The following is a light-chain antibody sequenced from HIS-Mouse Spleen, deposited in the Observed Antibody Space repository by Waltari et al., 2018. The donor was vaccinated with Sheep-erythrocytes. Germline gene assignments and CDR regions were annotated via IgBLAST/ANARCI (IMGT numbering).Light chain of an antibody. CDR3: CSYAGSYNHV. CDR2: DFS. Sequence: QSALTQPRSVSGSPGQSVTISCTGTSSDVGGYNYVSWYQQHPGKAPKLMLYDFSKRPSGVPDRVSGSKAGNTASLTISGLQAEDEADYYCCSYAGSYNHVFATGTKVTVL. J-gene: IGLJ1*01. CDR1: SSDVGGYNY. V-gene: IGLV2-11*01.